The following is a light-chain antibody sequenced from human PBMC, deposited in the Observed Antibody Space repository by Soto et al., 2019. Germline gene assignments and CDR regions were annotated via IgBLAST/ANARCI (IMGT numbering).Light chain of an antibody. CDR2: DVS. V-gene: IGLV2-14*01. J-gene: IGLJ2*01. CDR3: SSYTSSSTVV. Sequence: QSALTQPASVSGSPGRSITISCTGTSSDVGGYNYVSWYQQHPGKAPKLMIYDVSTRPSGVSNRFSGSKSGNTASLTISGLQAEDEADYYCSSYTSSSTVVFGGGTKLTVL. CDR1: SSDVGGYNY.